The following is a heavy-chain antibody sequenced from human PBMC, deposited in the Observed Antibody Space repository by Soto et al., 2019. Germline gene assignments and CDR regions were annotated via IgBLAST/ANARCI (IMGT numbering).Heavy chain of an antibody. CDR2: IYYSGST. V-gene: IGHV4-59*08. Sequence: QVQLQESGPGLVKPAETLSLTCTVSGGSISSYYWSWIRQPPGKGLEWIGYIYYSGSTNYNPSLKRRVTISVDTSKPPFSLMLSSVSAADTAVYYCARHRRPGSSSWYGVDYWGQGTLVTVSS. CDR1: GGSISSYY. D-gene: IGHD6-13*01. J-gene: IGHJ4*02. CDR3: ARHRRPGSSSWYGVDY.